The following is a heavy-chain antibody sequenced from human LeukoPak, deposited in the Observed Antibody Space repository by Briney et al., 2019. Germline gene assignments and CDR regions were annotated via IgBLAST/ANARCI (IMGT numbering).Heavy chain of an antibody. CDR1: GFTFSSYW. CDR3: ARGGAIPLPFDY. CDR2: IKQDGSEK. D-gene: IGHD2-21*01. J-gene: IGHJ4*02. Sequence: GGSLRFPCAASGFTFSSYWRSWVRQAPGKGLEWVANIKQDGSEKYYVDSVKGRFTISRDNAKNSLYLQMNSLRAEDTAVYYCARGGAIPLPFDYWGQGTLVTVSS. V-gene: IGHV3-7*04.